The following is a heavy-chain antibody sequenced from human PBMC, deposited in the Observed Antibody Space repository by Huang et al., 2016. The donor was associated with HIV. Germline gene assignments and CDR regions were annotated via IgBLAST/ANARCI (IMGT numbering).Heavy chain of an antibody. CDR3: TRAANYGRLGGVAFY. CDR1: GGTFSTYA. J-gene: IGHJ4*02. D-gene: IGHD3-16*01. Sequence: QVQLVQSGAEVKKPGSSVKVSCKVSGGTFSTYAISWVRQAPGQGLEWRGGIIPIFGSANYGKKVQGRVTITADEATSTAYMELSSLDSEDTALYYCTRAANYGRLGGVAFYWGQGTLLTVSS. CDR2: IIPIFGSA. V-gene: IGHV1-69*13.